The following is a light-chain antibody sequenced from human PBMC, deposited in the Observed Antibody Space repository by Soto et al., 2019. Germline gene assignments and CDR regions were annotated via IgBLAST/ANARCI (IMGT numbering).Light chain of an antibody. Sequence: QSALTRHRVVSGSPGQSVNISCTGTSSDVGGYNYVSWYRQHPGKAPKLMIYDVSKRPSGVPDRFSGSKSGNTASLTISGLQAEDEADYYCCSYAGSYSYVFGTGTKV. CDR2: DVS. V-gene: IGLV2-11*01. J-gene: IGLJ1*01. CDR1: SSDVGGYNY. CDR3: CSYAGSYSYV.